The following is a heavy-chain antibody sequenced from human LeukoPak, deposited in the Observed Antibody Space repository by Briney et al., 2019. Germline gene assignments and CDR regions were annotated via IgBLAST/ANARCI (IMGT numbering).Heavy chain of an antibody. CDR1: GGSMSSSSYY. CDR2: IYYSGST. J-gene: IGHJ4*02. V-gene: IGHV4-39*02. D-gene: IGHD2-21*02. Sequence: SETLSLTCTVSGGSMSSSSYYWGWIRQPPGKGLEWIGSIYYSGSTYYNPSHKSRVTISVDTSKNQFSLKLSSVTAADTAVYYCAREAYCGGDCYSGDYWGQGTLVTVSS. CDR3: AREAYCGGDCYSGDY.